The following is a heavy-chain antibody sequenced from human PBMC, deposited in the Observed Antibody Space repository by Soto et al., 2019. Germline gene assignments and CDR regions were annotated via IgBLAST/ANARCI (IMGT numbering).Heavy chain of an antibody. Sequence: GGSLRLSCAASGFTFSSYAMHWVRQAPGKGLEWVAVISYDGSNKYYADSVKGRFTISRDNSKNTLYLQMNSLRAEDTAVYYCARAVTYYYDSSGYQNPVFDYWGQGTLVTVSS. J-gene: IGHJ4*02. CDR2: ISYDGSNK. CDR1: GFTFSSYA. D-gene: IGHD3-22*01. V-gene: IGHV3-30-3*01. CDR3: ARAVTYYYDSSGYQNPVFDY.